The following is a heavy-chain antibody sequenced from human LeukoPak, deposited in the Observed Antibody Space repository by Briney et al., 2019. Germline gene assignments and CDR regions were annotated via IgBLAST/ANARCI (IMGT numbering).Heavy chain of an antibody. Sequence: SETLSLTCTVSGGSISSYYWSWIRQPPGKGLEWIGSIYYSGRTYYNPSLKSRVTISVDMSKNHFSLRVRSVTAADTAMYYCARGTLYRGWSYYLDFWGQGSQVTVSS. CDR1: GGSISSYY. CDR3: ARGTLYRGWSYYLDF. J-gene: IGHJ4*02. D-gene: IGHD6-19*01. V-gene: IGHV4-59*12. CDR2: IYYSGRT.